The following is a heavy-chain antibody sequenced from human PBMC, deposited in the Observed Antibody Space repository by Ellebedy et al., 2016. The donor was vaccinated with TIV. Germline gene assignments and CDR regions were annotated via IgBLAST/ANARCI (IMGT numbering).Heavy chain of an antibody. CDR1: GFTVSGHY. J-gene: IGHJ6*02. CDR2: LYSGGRT. V-gene: IGHV3-53*04. D-gene: IGHD5-18*01. Sequence: GESLKISCAASGFTVSGHYMSWVRQAPGKGLECVSLLYSGGRTYYADSVKGRFTISRHNSKNTLYLQMNSLRAEDTAVYYCARDRLFSVDTILDPSSAYYHGMDVWGQGTTVTVSS. CDR3: ARDRLFSVDTILDPSSAYYHGMDV.